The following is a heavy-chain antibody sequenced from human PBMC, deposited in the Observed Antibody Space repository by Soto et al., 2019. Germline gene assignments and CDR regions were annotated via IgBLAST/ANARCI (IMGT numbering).Heavy chain of an antibody. Sequence: SETLSLTCTVSGGSISSGGYYWSWIRQHPGKGLEWIGYIYYSGSTYYNPSLKSRVTISVDTSKNQFSLKLSSVTAADTAVYYCARAKLPWFDPWGQGTLVTVSS. CDR1: GGSISSGGYY. J-gene: IGHJ5*02. CDR3: ARAKLPWFDP. V-gene: IGHV4-31*03. D-gene: IGHD2-15*01. CDR2: IYYSGST.